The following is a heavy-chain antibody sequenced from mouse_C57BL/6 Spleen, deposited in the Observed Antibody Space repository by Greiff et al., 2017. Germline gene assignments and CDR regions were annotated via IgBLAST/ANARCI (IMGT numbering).Heavy chain of an antibody. V-gene: IGHV1-52*01. Sequence: VQLQQSGAELVRPGSSVKLSCKASGYTFTSYWMHWVKQRPIQGLEWIGNIDPSDSETHYNQKFKDKATLTVDKASSTAYMQLSSLTSEDSAVYYCARWGNDGRGLDYWGQGTTLTVSS. J-gene: IGHJ2*01. CDR1: GYTFTSYW. CDR2: IDPSDSET. CDR3: ARWGNDGRGLDY. D-gene: IGHD1-1*01.